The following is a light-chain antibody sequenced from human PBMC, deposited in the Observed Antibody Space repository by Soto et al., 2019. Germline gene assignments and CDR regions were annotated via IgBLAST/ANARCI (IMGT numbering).Light chain of an antibody. Sequence: DMQDTKCPAARSASEGDRFTMTCRARQSISSWLAWYEQKPGKAPKLLIYDASSLESGVPSRFSGSGSGTEFTLTIRSLQSEDFAVYYCQQYNNWPPWTFAQGTKVDIK. V-gene: IGKV1-5*01. CDR1: QSISSW. J-gene: IGKJ1*01. CDR2: DAS. CDR3: QQYNNWPPWT.